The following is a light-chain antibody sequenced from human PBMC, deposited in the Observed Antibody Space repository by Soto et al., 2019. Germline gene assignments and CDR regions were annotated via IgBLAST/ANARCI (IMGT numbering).Light chain of an antibody. CDR3: QQYNDWPLT. V-gene: IGKV3-15*01. J-gene: IGKJ4*01. CDR2: GAS. Sequence: EIVLTQSPGTLSLSPGERATLSCRASQSVSSSYLAWCQRKPGQAPRLLLYGASTRATGIPARFSGSASGTEFTLTISSLQSEDSAVYYCQQYNDWPLTFGGGTKVDIK. CDR1: QSVSSSY.